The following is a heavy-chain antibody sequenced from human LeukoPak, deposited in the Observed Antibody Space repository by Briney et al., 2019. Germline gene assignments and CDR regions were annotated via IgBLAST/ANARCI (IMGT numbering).Heavy chain of an antibody. D-gene: IGHD6-6*01. J-gene: IGHJ4*02. Sequence: GSLRLSCAASGFTFSNAWMSWVRQAPGKGLEWIGRIYTSGSTNYNPSLKSRVTMSVDTSKNQFSLKLSSVTAADTAVYYCARVRSAARPDGDYFDYWGQGTLVTVSS. CDR1: GFTFSNAW. CDR2: IYTSGST. V-gene: IGHV4-59*10. CDR3: ARVRSAARPDGDYFDY.